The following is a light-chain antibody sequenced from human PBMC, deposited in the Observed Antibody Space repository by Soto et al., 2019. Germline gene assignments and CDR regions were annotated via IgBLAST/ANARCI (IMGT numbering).Light chain of an antibody. Sequence: DIVLTQSPGTLSLSPGERATLSCRASETVSSSSLAWYQQKPGQAPRLLIYGASSRATGIPDRFSGSGSGTDFTLTISRLAPEDFAVYYCQQYGSSRTFGQGTKVEVK. CDR3: QQYGSSRT. CDR2: GAS. J-gene: IGKJ1*01. CDR1: ETVSSSS. V-gene: IGKV3-20*01.